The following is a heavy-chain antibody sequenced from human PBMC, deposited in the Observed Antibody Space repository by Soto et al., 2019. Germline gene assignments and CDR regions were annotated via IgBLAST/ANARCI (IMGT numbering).Heavy chain of an antibody. Sequence: GGSLRLSCAASGFTFSSAWMSWVRQAPGKGLEWVGRIKSKTDGGTTDYAAPVKGRFTISRDDSKNTLYLQMNSLKTEDTAVYYCTTEGYGDYFRYYYYMDVWGKGTTVTVSS. CDR1: GFTFSSAW. D-gene: IGHD4-17*01. J-gene: IGHJ6*03. CDR2: IKSKTDGGTT. CDR3: TTEGYGDYFRYYYYMDV. V-gene: IGHV3-15*01.